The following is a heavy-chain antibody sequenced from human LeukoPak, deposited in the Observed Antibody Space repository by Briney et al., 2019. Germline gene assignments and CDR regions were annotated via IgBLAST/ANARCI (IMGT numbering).Heavy chain of an antibody. CDR2: INHSGST. D-gene: IGHD6-13*01. CDR3: ARGHLKYSSSYLYYFDY. Sequence: SETLSLTCAVYGGSVSGYYWSWIRQPPGKGLEWIGEINHSGSTNYNPSLKSRVTISVDTSKNQFSLKLSSVTAADTAVYYCARGHLKYSSSYLYYFDYWGQGTLVTVSS. J-gene: IGHJ4*02. CDR1: GGSVSGYY. V-gene: IGHV4-34*01.